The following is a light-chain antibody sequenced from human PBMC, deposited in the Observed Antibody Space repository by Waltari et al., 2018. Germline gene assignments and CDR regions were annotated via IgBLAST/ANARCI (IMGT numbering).Light chain of an antibody. J-gene: IGKJ4*01. Sequence: DIQMTQSPSTLSASVGDRVTITCRASQSISSWLAWYQQKPGKAPKLLIYKASSLESGAPSIFSGSGSGTEFTLTISSLQPDDFATYYCQQYNSYPLTFGGGTKVEIK. CDR1: QSISSW. V-gene: IGKV1-5*03. CDR2: KAS. CDR3: QQYNSYPLT.